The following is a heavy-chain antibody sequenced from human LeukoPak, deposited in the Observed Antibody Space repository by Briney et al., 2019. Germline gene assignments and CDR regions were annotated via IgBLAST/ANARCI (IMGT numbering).Heavy chain of an antibody. V-gene: IGHV3-30*18. CDR2: ISYDGSNK. CDR1: GFTFSSYG. J-gene: IGHJ4*02. Sequence: GRSLRLSCAASGFTFSSYGMHWVCQAPGKGLEWVAVISYDGSNKYYADSVKGRFTISRDNSKNTLYLQMNSLRDEDTDVYYCAKGSYGSGSYYNEYWGQGTLVTVSS. D-gene: IGHD3-10*01. CDR3: AKGSYGSGSYYNEY.